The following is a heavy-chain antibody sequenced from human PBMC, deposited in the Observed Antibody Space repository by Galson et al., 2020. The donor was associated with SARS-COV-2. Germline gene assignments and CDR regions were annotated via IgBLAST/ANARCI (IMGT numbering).Heavy chain of an antibody. J-gene: IGHJ6*02. V-gene: IGHV3-21*01. CDR1: GFPFISYS. CDR2: ISAGSTYI. Sequence: GGSLRLSCAASGFPFISYSLNWVRQAPGKGLEWVSSISAGSTYIYYADSVRGRFTISRDNDKNSLYLQMNSLRADDTAVYYCARVGDMATTPDHYYYYGLDVWGPGTTVTVSS. D-gene: IGHD3-16*01. CDR3: ARVGDMATTPDHYYYYGLDV.